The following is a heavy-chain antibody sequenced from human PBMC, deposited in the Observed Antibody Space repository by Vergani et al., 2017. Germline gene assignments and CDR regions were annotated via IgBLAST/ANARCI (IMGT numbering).Heavy chain of an antibody. D-gene: IGHD3-16*01. CDR2: IGTAGDT. CDR3: ARADYEPTGYYYGMDV. CDR1: GFTFSSYD. J-gene: IGHJ6*02. V-gene: IGHV3-13*01. Sequence: EVQLVESGGGLVQPGGSLRLSCAASGFTFSSYDMHWVRQATGKGLEWVSAIGTAGDTYYPGSVKGRFTISRENAKNTLYLQRNSLRAEDTAVYYCARADYEPTGYYYGMDVWGQGTTVTVSS.